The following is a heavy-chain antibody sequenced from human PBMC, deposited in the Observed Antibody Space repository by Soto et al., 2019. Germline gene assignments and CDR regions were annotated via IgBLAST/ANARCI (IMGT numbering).Heavy chain of an antibody. CDR1: GFTFDDYA. J-gene: IGHJ4*02. V-gene: IGHV3-9*01. CDR3: VKDESINLYSGHFRN. D-gene: IGHD1-26*01. Sequence: GGSLRLTCAASGFTFDDYAMHWVRQVQGKGLEWVSGIYWNSGSIGYGDSVKGRFAISRDNAKNYLHLQMNSLSAEDTAFYYCVKDESINLYSGHFRNWGQGTLVTVSS. CDR2: IYWNSGSI.